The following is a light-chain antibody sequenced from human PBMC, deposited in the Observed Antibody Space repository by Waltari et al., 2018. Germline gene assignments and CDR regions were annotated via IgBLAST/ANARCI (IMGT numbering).Light chain of an antibody. V-gene: IGKV3-20*01. CDR1: QSVSTSS. CDR2: GAS. Sequence: EIVLTPSPGTLSLSPRQSATLSCSAIQSVSTSSLACYQQKPGQGPRLLIYGASSRATGIPDRFSGSGSGTDFTLTISRLEPEDFAVYYCQQYGSSPGFGQGTRLEIK. CDR3: QQYGSSPG. J-gene: IGKJ5*01.